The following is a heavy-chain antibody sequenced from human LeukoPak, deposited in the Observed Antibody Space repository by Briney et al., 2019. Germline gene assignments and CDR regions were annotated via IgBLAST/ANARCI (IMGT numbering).Heavy chain of an antibody. Sequence: ASVKVSCKASGYTFTSYGISWVRQAPGQGLEWMGWISAYNGNTNYAQKLQGRVTMTTDTSTSTAYMELRSLRSDDTAVYYCARSTIAAAGTPYDYYGMDVWGQGTTVTVSS. D-gene: IGHD6-13*01. CDR2: ISAYNGNT. V-gene: IGHV1-18*01. CDR3: ARSTIAAAGTPYDYYGMDV. J-gene: IGHJ6*02. CDR1: GYTFTSYG.